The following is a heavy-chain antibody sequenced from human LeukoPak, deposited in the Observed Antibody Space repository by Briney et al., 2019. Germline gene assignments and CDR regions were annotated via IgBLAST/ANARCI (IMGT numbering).Heavy chain of an antibody. J-gene: IGHJ4*02. CDR3: ARDPHLSGWSDY. CDR1: GFTFSSYS. CDR2: ISSQSTYI. D-gene: IGHD6-19*01. V-gene: IGHV3-21*01. Sequence: GGSLRLSCAASGFTFSSYSMSWVRPAPGKGLEWVSSISSQSTYIYSADSLKGRFAISRDNAKNSLYLQMNSLGAEDTAVYYCARDPHLSGWSDYWGQGTLVTVSS.